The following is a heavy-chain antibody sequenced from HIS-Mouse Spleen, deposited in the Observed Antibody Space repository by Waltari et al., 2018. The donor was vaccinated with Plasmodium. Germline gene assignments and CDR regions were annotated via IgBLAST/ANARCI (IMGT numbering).Heavy chain of an antibody. V-gene: IGHV3-30*18. CDR3: AKDRRSSSWYVDY. D-gene: IGHD6-13*01. CDR1: GFTFSSYG. CDR2: ISYDGSNK. Sequence: VQLVESGGGVVQPGRSLRLSCAASGFTFSSYGMHWVRQAPGKGLEWVAVISYDGSNKYYADSVKGRFTISRDNSKNTLYLQMNSLRAEDTAVYYCAKDRRSSSWYVDYWSQGTLVTVSS. J-gene: IGHJ4*02.